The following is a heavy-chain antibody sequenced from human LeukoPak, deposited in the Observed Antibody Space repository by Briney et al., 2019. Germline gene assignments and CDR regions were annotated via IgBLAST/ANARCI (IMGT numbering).Heavy chain of an antibody. J-gene: IGHJ4*02. CDR2: INEDGSET. Sequence: GGSLRLSCAASGFTFNSYWMSWVRQTPGKGLEWMANINEDGSETYYVDSVKGRFTISRDNSKNTLFLQMTSLRAENTAVYYCAKGPVTYSSPAIFDSWGQGTLVTVSS. CDR1: GFTFNSYW. V-gene: IGHV3-7*03. D-gene: IGHD6-13*01. CDR3: AKGPVTYSSPAIFDS.